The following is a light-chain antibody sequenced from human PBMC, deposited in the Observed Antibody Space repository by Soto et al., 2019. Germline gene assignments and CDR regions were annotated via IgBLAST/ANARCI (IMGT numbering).Light chain of an antibody. CDR2: GAS. Sequence: EIVMTQSPATLSVSPGERATLSCRASQSVSSNLAWYQQKPGQAPRLLIYGASTRATGFPARFSGSGSGTEFTLTISSLQSEDFAVYYCQQYNNWPTWTFGQGTKVDIK. CDR1: QSVSSN. CDR3: QQYNNWPTWT. V-gene: IGKV3-15*01. J-gene: IGKJ1*01.